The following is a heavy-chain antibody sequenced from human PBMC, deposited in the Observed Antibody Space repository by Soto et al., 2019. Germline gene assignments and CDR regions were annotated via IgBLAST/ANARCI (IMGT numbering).Heavy chain of an antibody. D-gene: IGHD6-19*01. CDR1: GFTFSSSA. CDR3: ATRIGNIGWYWLDT. Sequence: SVKVSCKASGFTFSSSAVQWVRQARGQPLEWIGWIVLGNGNTNYAQKFQQRVTITRDMSTSTAYMEVRSLTYEDTAVYYCATRIGNIGWYWLDTWGKGTLVTVSS. J-gene: IGHJ5*02. CDR2: IVLGNGNT. V-gene: IGHV1-58*01.